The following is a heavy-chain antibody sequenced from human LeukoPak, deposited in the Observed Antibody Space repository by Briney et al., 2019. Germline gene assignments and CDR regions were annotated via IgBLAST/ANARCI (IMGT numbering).Heavy chain of an antibody. CDR1: GFTFSSYS. J-gene: IGHJ4*02. CDR2: ISGSGGST. D-gene: IGHD6-19*01. V-gene: IGHV3-23*01. CDR3: AKAPPRGWLGRGWDY. Sequence: SGGSLRLSCAASGFTFSSYSMNWVRQAPGKGLEWVSTISGSGGSTYYADSVKGRFTISRDNSKNTLYLQMNSLRAEDTAVYYCAKAPPRGWLGRGWDYWGQGTLVTVSS.